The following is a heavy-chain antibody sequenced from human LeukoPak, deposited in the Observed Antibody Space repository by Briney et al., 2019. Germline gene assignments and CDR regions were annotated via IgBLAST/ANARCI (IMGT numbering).Heavy chain of an antibody. V-gene: IGHV4-59*01. CDR3: ARGRAYYDSTGYGY. CDR1: GVSLTNYY. Sequence: SETLSLTCTVSGVSLTNYYWNWIRQPPGKGLEWIGYIYYSGNTNYNPSLNSRVTISVDTSKNQFSLKLSSVTAADTAVYYCARGRAYYDSTGYGYWGQGTLVTVSS. CDR2: IYYSGNT. D-gene: IGHD3-22*01. J-gene: IGHJ4*02.